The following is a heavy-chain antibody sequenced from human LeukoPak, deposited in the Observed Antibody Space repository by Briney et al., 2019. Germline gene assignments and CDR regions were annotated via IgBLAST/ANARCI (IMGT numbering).Heavy chain of an antibody. D-gene: IGHD4-23*01. CDR2: IKSGGSSI. Sequence: GGSLRLSCAASGFTFSSYWMHWVRHAPGKGLVWVSRIKSGGSSIMYADSVKGRFTISRDNAKSTLYLQMNSLRAEDTAVYYCARDLDFGGYSNFDYWGQGTLVTVSS. V-gene: IGHV3-74*03. J-gene: IGHJ4*02. CDR3: ARDLDFGGYSNFDY. CDR1: GFTFSSYW.